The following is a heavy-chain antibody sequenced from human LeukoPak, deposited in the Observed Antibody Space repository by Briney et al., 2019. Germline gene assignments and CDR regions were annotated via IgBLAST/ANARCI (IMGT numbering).Heavy chain of an antibody. CDR2: INHSGST. D-gene: IGHD3-10*01. CDR1: GGSFSGYY. V-gene: IGHV4-34*01. CDR3: ARLVLWFGELLYQYFDY. Sequence: SETLSLTRAVYGGSFSGYYWSWIRQPPGKGLEWIGEINHSGSTNYNPSLKSRVTISVDTSKNQFSLKLSSVTAADTAVYYCARLVLWFGELLYQYFDYWGQGTLVTVSS. J-gene: IGHJ4*02.